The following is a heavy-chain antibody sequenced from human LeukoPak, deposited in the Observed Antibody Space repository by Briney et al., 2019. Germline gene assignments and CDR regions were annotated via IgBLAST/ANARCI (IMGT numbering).Heavy chain of an antibody. V-gene: IGHV4-39*01. J-gene: IGHJ4*02. Sequence: SETLSLTCTVSGGSISSSSYYWGWIRQPPGKGLGWIGSIYYSGSTYYNPSLKSRVTISVDTSKNQFSLKLSSVTAADTAVYYCASRGAYYDSSGYYFAYWGQGTLVTVSS. CDR3: ASRGAYYDSSGYYFAY. CDR2: IYYSGST. D-gene: IGHD3-22*01. CDR1: GGSISSSSYY.